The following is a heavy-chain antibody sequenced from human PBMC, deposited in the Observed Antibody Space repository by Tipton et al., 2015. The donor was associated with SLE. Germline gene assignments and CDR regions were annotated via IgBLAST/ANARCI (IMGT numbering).Heavy chain of an antibody. CDR1: GGSIRSGVYY. D-gene: IGHD2-8*01. CDR3: ARDNNGDVDY. V-gene: IGHV4-61*08. CDR2: IYYSGST. J-gene: IGHJ4*02. Sequence: TLSLTCTVSGGSIRSGVYYWSWIRQRPGKGLEWIGYIYYSGSTNYNPSLKSRVTISVDTSKNQFSLKLSSVTAADTAVYYCARDNNGDVDYWGQGTLVTVSS.